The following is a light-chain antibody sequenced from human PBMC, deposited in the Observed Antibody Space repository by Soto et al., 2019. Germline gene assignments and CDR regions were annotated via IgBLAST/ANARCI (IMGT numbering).Light chain of an antibody. CDR1: QGVRSNY. J-gene: IGKJ4*01. V-gene: IGKV3-20*01. CDR2: GAS. CDR3: QQYGNSLT. Sequence: EIVLTQSPGTLSFFPGERATLSCRASQGVRSNYVAWYQQKPGQAPRLLIYGASNRATGIPDRFSGGGSGTGFTLTISRLEPEDFAVYYCQQYGNSLTFGGGTKVDIK.